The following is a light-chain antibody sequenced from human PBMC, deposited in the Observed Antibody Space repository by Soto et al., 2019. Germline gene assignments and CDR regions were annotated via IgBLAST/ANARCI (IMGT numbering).Light chain of an antibody. V-gene: IGLV2-23*01. CDR2: EGS. CDR1: SSDVGSYNL. Sequence: QSVLTQPASVSGSPGQSITISCTGTSSDVGSYNLVSWYQHHPGKAPKLMIYEGSKRPSGVSNRFSGSKSGNTASLTISGLQAADEADYFCCSYAGSNTFVFGTGTKLTVL. J-gene: IGLJ1*01. CDR3: CSYAGSNTFV.